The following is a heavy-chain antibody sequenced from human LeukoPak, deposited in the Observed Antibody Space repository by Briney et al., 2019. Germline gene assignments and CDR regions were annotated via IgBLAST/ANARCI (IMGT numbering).Heavy chain of an antibody. D-gene: IGHD3-10*01. Sequence: ASVKVSCKASGGTFSSYAISWVRQAPGQGLEWMGGIIPIFGTANYAQKFQGRVTITADESTSTAYMELSSLRSEDTAVYYCARRRVSTMVRGVITNWFDPWGQGTLVTVSS. CDR3: ARRRVSTMVRGVITNWFDP. V-gene: IGHV1-69*13. CDR2: IIPIFGTA. J-gene: IGHJ5*02. CDR1: GGTFSSYA.